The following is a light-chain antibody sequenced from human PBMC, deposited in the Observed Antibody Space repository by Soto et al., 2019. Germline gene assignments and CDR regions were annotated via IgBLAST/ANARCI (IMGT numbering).Light chain of an antibody. CDR2: DAS. J-gene: IGKJ5*01. CDR1: QSVRSS. V-gene: IGKV3-20*01. Sequence: EIVLTHSPCTLSLSPLERATLSFMASQSVRSSLAWYHHKPGEAPRLLISDASIRAAGIPDRFSGSGSGTDFTLTISRLEPEDFALYYCQQYVVGSTLTFGRGTRLEI. CDR3: QQYVVGSTLT.